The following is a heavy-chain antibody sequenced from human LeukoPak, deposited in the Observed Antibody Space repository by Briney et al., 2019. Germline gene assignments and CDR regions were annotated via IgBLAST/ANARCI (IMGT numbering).Heavy chain of an antibody. D-gene: IGHD3-22*01. Sequence: SETLSLTCTVSGGSISDSNHYWGWIRQSPGKGLEWIESIYNSGSTNYNPSLTSRVTISVDTSKNQFSLKLSSVTAADTAVYYCARGLFYDSDWGQGTLVTVSS. CDR3: ARGLFYDSD. J-gene: IGHJ4*02. CDR1: GGSISDSNHY. V-gene: IGHV4-39*07. CDR2: IYNSGST.